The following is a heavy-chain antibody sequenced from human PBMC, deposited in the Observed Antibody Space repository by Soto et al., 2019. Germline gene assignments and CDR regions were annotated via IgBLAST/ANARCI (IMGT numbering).Heavy chain of an antibody. Sequence: SETLSLTCTVSGGSISSGGYYWSWIRHHPGKGLEWIGYIYYSGSTYYNPSLKSRVTISVDTSKNQFSLKLSSVTAADTAVYYCARGEGRGYDYLYWFDPWGQGTLVTVPQ. CDR1: GGSISSGGYY. V-gene: IGHV4-31*03. D-gene: IGHD5-12*01. J-gene: IGHJ5*02. CDR3: ARGEGRGYDYLYWFDP. CDR2: IYYSGST.